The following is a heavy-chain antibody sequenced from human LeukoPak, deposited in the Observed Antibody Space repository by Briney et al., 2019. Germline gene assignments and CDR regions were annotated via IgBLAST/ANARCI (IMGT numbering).Heavy chain of an antibody. CDR1: GGTFSSYA. V-gene: IGHV1-69*13. Sequence: ASVKVSCKASGGTFSSYAISWVRLAPGQGLEWMGGIIPIFGTANYAQKFQGRVTITADESTSTAYVELSSLRSEDTAVYYCARTWFGELLVSNWFDPWGQGTLVTVSS. CDR3: ARTWFGELLVSNWFDP. J-gene: IGHJ5*02. D-gene: IGHD3-10*01. CDR2: IIPIFGTA.